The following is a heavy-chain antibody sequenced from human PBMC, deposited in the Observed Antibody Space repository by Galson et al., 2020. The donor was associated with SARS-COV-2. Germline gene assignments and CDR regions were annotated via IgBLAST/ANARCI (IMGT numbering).Heavy chain of an antibody. D-gene: IGHD3-22*01. CDR3: ARETDDHSSSWYDY. CDR2: ISFYWPPR. CDR1: GFTFRSSA. J-gene: IGHJ4*02. V-gene: IGHV3-30*07. Sequence: VGSLRLPCAASGFTFRSSALPLVRQAPGTGLYRVAIISFYWPPRYNSDSLMVRFTIPRDSPKNTLYLQMNRLRPEDTGVYYCARETDDHSSSWYDYWGQGTLVTVSP.